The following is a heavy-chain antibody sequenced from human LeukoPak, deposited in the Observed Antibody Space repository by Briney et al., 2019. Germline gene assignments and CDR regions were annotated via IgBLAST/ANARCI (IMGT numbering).Heavy chain of an antibody. CDR2: ISSSSSYI. CDR3: ARGGSCYWD. V-gene: IGHV3-21*01. D-gene: IGHD2-15*01. J-gene: IGHJ4*02. Sequence: GGSLRLSCAASGFTFSDYSMNWVRQAPGKGLEWVSYISSSSSYIYYADSLKGRFTISRDNAKNTLYLQMNSLRAEDTAVYYCARGGSCYWDWGQGTLVTVSS. CDR1: GFTFSDYS.